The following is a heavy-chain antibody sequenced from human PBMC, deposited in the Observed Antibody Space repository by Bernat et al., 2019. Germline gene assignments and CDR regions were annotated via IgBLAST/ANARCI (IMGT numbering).Heavy chain of an antibody. V-gene: IGHV3-30*18. CDR2: ISYDGSNK. CDR3: AKDRSADGYRNFKDY. D-gene: IGHD5-24*01. CDR1: GFTFSSYG. Sequence: QVQLVESGGGVVQPGRSLRLSCAASGFTFSSYGMHWVRQAPGKGLEWVAVISYDGSNKYYADSVKGRFTISRDNSKNTLYLQMNSLRAEDTAVYYCAKDRSADGYRNFKDYWGQGTLVTVSS. J-gene: IGHJ4*02.